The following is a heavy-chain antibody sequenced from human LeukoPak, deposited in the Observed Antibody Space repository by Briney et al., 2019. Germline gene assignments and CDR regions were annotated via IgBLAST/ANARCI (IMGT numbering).Heavy chain of an antibody. V-gene: IGHV3-74*01. CDR2: IKSDGSTT. Sequence: GGSLRLSCAASGFTPSSYWMHWVRQGPGKGLVWVSRIKSDGSTTSYADSVRGRFTISRDNAKNTLYLQMNSLRAEDTAAYYCARSDWLDSWGQGTLVTVSS. J-gene: IGHJ5*01. CDR1: GFTPSSYW. CDR3: ARSDWLDS.